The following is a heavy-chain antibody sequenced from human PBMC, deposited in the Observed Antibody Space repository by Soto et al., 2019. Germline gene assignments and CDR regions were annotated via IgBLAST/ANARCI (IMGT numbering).Heavy chain of an antibody. CDR2: IKSKTDGGTT. V-gene: IGHV3-15*01. D-gene: IGHD3-3*01. Sequence: GGSLRLSCAASGFTFSNAWMSWVRQAPGKGLEWVGRIKSKTDGGTTDYAAPVKGRFTISRDDSKNTLYLQMNSLKTEDTAVYYCTTGAFRRPYYDFWSGYYTYYFDYWGQGTLVTVSS. J-gene: IGHJ4*02. CDR1: GFTFSNAW. CDR3: TTGAFRRPYYDFWSGYYTYYFDY.